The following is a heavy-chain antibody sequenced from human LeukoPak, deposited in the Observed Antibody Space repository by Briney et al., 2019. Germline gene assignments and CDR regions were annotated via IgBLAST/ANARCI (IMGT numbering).Heavy chain of an antibody. J-gene: IGHJ5*02. CDR3: AREYYGRALDP. Sequence: GASVKVSCKASGYTFTGYYMHWVRQAPGQGLEWMGWINPNSGGTNFAQKFQGRVTMTRDTSISTAYMELSRLRSDDTAVYYCAREYYGRALDPWAREPWSPSPQ. D-gene: IGHD2-21*01. V-gene: IGHV1-2*02. CDR1: GYTFTGYY. CDR2: INPNSGGT.